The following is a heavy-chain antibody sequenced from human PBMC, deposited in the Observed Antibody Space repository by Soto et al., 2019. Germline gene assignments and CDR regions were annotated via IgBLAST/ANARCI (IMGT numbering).Heavy chain of an antibody. D-gene: IGHD6-19*01. CDR3: TRGYSSGWYPKRDNAFDI. Sequence: GGSLRLSCAASGFTFSGSAMHWVRQASGKGLEWVGRIRSKANSYATAYAASVKGRFTISRDDSKNTAYLQMNSLKTEDTAVYYCTRGYSSGWYPKRDNAFDIWCQGIMVTVS. J-gene: IGHJ3*02. CDR2: IRSKANSYAT. V-gene: IGHV3-73*01. CDR1: GFTFSGSA.